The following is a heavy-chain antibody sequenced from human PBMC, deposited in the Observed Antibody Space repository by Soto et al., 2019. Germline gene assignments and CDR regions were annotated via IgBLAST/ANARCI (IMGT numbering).Heavy chain of an antibody. CDR1: GFTFGSYA. V-gene: IGHV3-23*01. Sequence: EVQLLESGGGLVQPGGSLRLSCVVSGFTFGSYAMSWVRQAPEKGPEWVAILGGNGFTTYYADSVKGRFTISGDKSKSTLFLQMNSLRAYDTGVYYCAKALRPSLNFFYYMDVWGRGTYVTVSS. D-gene: IGHD2-2*01. CDR3: AKALRPSLNFFYYMDV. J-gene: IGHJ6*03. CDR2: LGGNGFTT.